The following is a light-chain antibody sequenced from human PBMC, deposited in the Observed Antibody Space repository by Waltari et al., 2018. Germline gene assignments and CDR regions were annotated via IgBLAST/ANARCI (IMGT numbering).Light chain of an antibody. CDR1: SSDVGGYDF. Sequence: QSALTQPPSASGSPGQSVTISCTGTSSDVGGYDFVPWYQQHPGKAPKLIIYEITKRPSGVPDRFSGSKSGNTASLTVSGLQADDEADYYCTSYAGGNTPYVFGTGTKVTVL. V-gene: IGLV2-8*01. CDR3: TSYAGGNTPYV. CDR2: EIT. J-gene: IGLJ1*01.